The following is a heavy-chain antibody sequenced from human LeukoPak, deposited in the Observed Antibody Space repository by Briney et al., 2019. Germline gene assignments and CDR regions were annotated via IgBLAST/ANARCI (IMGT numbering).Heavy chain of an antibody. V-gene: IGHV3-53*01. J-gene: IGHJ4*02. D-gene: IGHD3-22*01. CDR2: IYSVSDT. Sequence: PGGSLRLPCAASGFSVSSNYMTWVRQAPGKGLQWVSVIYSVSDTFYADSVKGRFTISRDNSKNTVSLQMNSLRADDTAVYYCARWGYDSSGSYWDNWGQGTLVTVSS. CDR3: ARWGYDSSGSYWDN. CDR1: GFSVSSNY.